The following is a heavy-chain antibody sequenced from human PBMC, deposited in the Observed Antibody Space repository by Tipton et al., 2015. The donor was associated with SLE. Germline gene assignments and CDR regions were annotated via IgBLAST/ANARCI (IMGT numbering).Heavy chain of an antibody. CDR2: INHSGST. V-gene: IGHV4-34*01. D-gene: IGHD5-18*01. CDR1: GGSFSGYY. J-gene: IGHJ4*02. Sequence: TLSLTCAVYGGSFSGYYWSWIRQPPGKGLEWIGEINHSGSTNYNPSLKSRVTIPVDTSKNQFSLKLSSVTAADTAVYYCARVVDTAMVLDYWGQGTLVTVSS. CDR3: ARVVDTAMVLDY.